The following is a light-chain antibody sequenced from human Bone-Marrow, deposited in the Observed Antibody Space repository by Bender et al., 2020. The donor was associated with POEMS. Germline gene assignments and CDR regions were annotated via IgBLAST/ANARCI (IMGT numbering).Light chain of an antibody. J-gene: IGLJ2*01. CDR2: GNT. V-gene: IGLV1-40*01. Sequence: QSVLTQPPSVYGAPGQRVTISCTGSSSNIGAGYDVQWYQHLPRTATKLLIYGNTNRPSGVPDRHSGSKSGTSASLASTGRQAEDEADYYCQSYDSSLSGSVFGGGTKLTVL. CDR1: SSNIGAGYD. CDR3: QSYDSSLSGSV.